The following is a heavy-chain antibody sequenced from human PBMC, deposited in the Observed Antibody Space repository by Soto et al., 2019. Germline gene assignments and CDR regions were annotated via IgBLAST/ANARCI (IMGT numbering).Heavy chain of an antibody. CDR3: AKLRQHCSSTSCYYFDY. CDR2: ISGSGGST. CDR1: GFTFSIYA. D-gene: IGHD2-2*01. V-gene: IGHV3-23*01. J-gene: IGHJ4*02. Sequence: GGSLRLSCAASGFTFSIYAMSWFRQAPGKGLEWVSAISGSGGSTYYADSVKGRFTISRDNSKNTLYLQMNSLRAEDTAVYYCAKLRQHCSSTSCYYFDYWGQGTLVTVSS.